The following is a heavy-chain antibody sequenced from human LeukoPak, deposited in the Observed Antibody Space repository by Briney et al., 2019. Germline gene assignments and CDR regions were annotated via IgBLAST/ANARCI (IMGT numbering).Heavy chain of an antibody. CDR3: AKNNDYGGSYWYFDL. CDR1: GFTFTNYA. V-gene: IGHV3-30*04. D-gene: IGHD4-23*01. Sequence: GGSLRLSCAASGFTFTNYAMHWVRQAPGKGMEWVAVISYDETNKYYEDSVKGRFTISRDSSKNTLYLQMSSLRDEDTAVYYCAKNNDYGGSYWYFDLWGRGTLVTVSS. CDR2: ISYDETNK. J-gene: IGHJ2*01.